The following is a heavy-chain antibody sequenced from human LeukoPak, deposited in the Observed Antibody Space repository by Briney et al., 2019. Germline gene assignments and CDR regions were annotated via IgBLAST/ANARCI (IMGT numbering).Heavy chain of an antibody. D-gene: IGHD5-24*01. Sequence: SETLSLTCSGSGGSISSYYWSWIRQSPENGLEWIEYIYNSGNTNYNLFLKSRVTISADTSKNQFSLKLTSVTAADTAVYYCARYRGTYGYYFDYWGPGKLVTVSS. CDR1: GGSISSYY. J-gene: IGHJ4*02. V-gene: IGHV4-59*01. CDR2: IYNSGNT. CDR3: ARYRGTYGYYFDY.